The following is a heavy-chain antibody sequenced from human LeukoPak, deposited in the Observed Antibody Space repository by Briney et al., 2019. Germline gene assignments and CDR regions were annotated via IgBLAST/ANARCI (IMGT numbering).Heavy chain of an antibody. J-gene: IGHJ5*02. Sequence: GGSLRLSCAASGFTFSSYEMNWVRQAPGKGLEGVSYISSSGSTIYYADSVKGRFTISRDNAKNSLYLQMNSLRAEDTAVYYCARYGIAVAGTTPINWFDPWGQGTLVTVSS. V-gene: IGHV3-48*03. CDR2: ISSSGSTI. CDR1: GFTFSSYE. CDR3: ARYGIAVAGTTPINWFDP. D-gene: IGHD6-19*01.